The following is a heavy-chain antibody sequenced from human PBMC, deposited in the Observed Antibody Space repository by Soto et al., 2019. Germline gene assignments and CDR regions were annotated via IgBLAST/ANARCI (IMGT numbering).Heavy chain of an antibody. CDR3: ARYKITGLFDY. J-gene: IGHJ4*02. CDR1: GGSFSGYY. D-gene: IGHD2-8*02. CDR2: INHSGST. V-gene: IGHV4-34*01. Sequence: QVQLQQWGAGLLKPSETLSLTCAVYGGSFSGYYWTWIRQPPGTGLEWIGEINHSGSTNYNPSLKSRVTISVYTSKNQFSLKLTSVTAADTAVYYCARYKITGLFDYWGQGTLVTVSS.